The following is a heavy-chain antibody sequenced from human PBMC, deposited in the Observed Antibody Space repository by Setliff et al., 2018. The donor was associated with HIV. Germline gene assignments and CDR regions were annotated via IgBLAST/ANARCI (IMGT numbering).Heavy chain of an antibody. CDR1: GYSFTSYW. J-gene: IGHJ3*02. CDR2: IYPGDSDT. CDR3: ARVIVGASDAFDI. Sequence: PGESLKISCKGSGYSFTSYWIGWVRQMPGKGLEWMGVIYPGDSDTRYSPSFQGQVTISVDKSISTAYLQWSSLRASDIAMYYSARVIVGASDAFDIWGQGTMVTVSS. V-gene: IGHV5-51*01. D-gene: IGHD1-26*01.